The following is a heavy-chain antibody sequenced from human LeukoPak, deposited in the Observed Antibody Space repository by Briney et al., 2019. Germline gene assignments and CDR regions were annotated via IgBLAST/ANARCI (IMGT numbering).Heavy chain of an antibody. J-gene: IGHJ4*02. Sequence: GGSLRLSCAASGFTFSDHYMDWVRQAPGKGLEWVGRARNKANSYTTEYAASVKGRFTISRDDSKNSLYLQVNSLKTEDTAVYYCARANVYYGDGYYPVVGYYFDYWGQGTLVTVSS. CDR3: ARANVYYGDGYYPVVGYYFDY. CDR1: GFTFSDHY. V-gene: IGHV3-72*01. CDR2: ARNKANSYTT. D-gene: IGHD3-22*01.